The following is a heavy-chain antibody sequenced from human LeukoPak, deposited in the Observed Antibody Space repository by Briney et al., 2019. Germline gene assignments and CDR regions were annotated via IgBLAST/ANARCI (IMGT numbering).Heavy chain of an antibody. Sequence: GASVKVSCQASRYTFTSYGISWVRQAPGQGREWMGWTSAYNGNTNYAQKLQGTGTLTTDTSTSTAYMELRSLRSDGTAVYYCATPSLDSFYYYYYMDVGGKGTTVTVSS. CDR1: RYTFTSYG. V-gene: IGHV1-18*01. CDR2: TSAYNGNT. J-gene: IGHJ6*03. CDR3: ATPSLDSFYYYYYMDV. D-gene: IGHD3-9*01.